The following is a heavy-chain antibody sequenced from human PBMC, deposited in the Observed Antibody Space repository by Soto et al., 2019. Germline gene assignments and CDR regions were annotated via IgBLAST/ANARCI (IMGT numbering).Heavy chain of an antibody. J-gene: IGHJ4*02. V-gene: IGHV3-23*01. CDR2: ICGSGSNT. Sequence: GSLRPSCAASGFTFSSYAMSWVRQAPGKGLEWVSVICGSGSNTYYADSVKGRFTISRDNSKNTLYLQMNSLRAEDTAVYYCARMKSGYEYNYFDYWGQGTLVTVSS. CDR1: GFTFSSYA. D-gene: IGHD5-12*01. CDR3: ARMKSGYEYNYFDY.